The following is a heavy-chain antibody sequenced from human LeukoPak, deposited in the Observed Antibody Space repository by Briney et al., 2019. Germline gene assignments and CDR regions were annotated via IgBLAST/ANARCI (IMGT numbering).Heavy chain of an antibody. D-gene: IGHD6-13*01. CDR3: ARVAAAGQNYFDY. J-gene: IGHJ4*02. CDR2: IIPIFGTA. V-gene: IGHV1-69*05. Sequence: SVKVSCKASGGTFSSYAISWVRQAPGQGLEWMGGIIPIFGTANYAQKFQGRVTITTDESTSTAYMELSRLRSEDTDVYYCARVAAAGQNYFDYWGQGTLVTVSS. CDR1: GGTFSSYA.